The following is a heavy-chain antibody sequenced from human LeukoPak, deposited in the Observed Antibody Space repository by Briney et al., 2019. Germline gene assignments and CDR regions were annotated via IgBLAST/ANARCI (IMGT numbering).Heavy chain of an antibody. CDR1: GFTFNNFA. CDR3: ARAGNIRFDY. D-gene: IGHD1/OR15-1a*01. CDR2: ISGSGSGGST. J-gene: IGHJ4*02. V-gene: IGHV3-23*01. Sequence: PGGSLRLSCAAPGFTFNNFAMSWVRQAPGKGLEWVSGISGSGSGGSTYYADSVKDRFTISRDNSKNTLYLQMNSLRAEDTAVYYCARAGNIRFDYWGQGTLVTVSS.